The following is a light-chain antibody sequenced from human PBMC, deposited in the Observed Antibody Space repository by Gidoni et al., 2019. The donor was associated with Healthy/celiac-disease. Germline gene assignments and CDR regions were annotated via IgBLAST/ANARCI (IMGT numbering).Light chain of an antibody. J-gene: IGKJ1*01. CDR2: GAS. CDR3: QQYGSS. CDR1: QSVSSSY. V-gene: IGKV3-20*01. Sequence: EIVLTQSPGTLSLSPGERATISCSASQSVSSSYLAWYQQKPGQAPRLLIYGASSRATGSPDRFSCSGSGTDFTLTISRLEPEDFAVYYCQQYGSSFGQGTKVEIK.